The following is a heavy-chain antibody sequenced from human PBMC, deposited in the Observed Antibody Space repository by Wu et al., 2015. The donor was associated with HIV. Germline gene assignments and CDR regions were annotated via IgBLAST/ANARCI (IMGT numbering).Heavy chain of an antibody. D-gene: IGHD2-2*01. V-gene: IGHV1-69*05. CDR3: ARGGSYCISTSCLDY. CDR1: GGTFSNYA. J-gene: IGHJ4*02. Sequence: QVQLVQSGAEVKKPGSSVKVSCKASGGTFSNYALNWVRQAPGQGLEWLGGIIPIFGTTNYAQKFQGRVTISTDESTSTAYMESTAYMELNSLKSEDTAVYYCARGGSYCISTSCLDYWGQGTLVTVSS. CDR2: IIPIFGTT.